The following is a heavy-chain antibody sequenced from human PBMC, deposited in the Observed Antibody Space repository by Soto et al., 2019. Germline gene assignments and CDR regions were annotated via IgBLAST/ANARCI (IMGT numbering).Heavy chain of an antibody. J-gene: IGHJ5*02. V-gene: IGHV1-2*04. CDR1: GYTFTGYY. Sequence: ASVKVSCKASGYTFTGYYMHWVRQAPGQGLEWMGLINPNSGGTNYAQKFQGWVTMTRDTSISTAYMELSRLRSDDTAVYYCASGGVDTAMVAHNWFAPWGQGTLVTVSS. CDR2: INPNSGGT. CDR3: ASGGVDTAMVAHNWFAP. D-gene: IGHD5-18*01.